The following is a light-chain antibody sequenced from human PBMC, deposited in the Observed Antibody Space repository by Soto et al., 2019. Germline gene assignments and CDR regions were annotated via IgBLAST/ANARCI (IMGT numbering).Light chain of an antibody. V-gene: IGLV2-11*01. Sequence: QSVLTQPRSVSGSPGQSVTISCTGTSSDVGGYNYVSWYQQHPGKAPKLMIYDVSKRPSGVPDRFSGSKSGNTASLTISGLQAEDEADCYCCSYAGSYTLVFGGGTKVTV. CDR2: DVS. J-gene: IGLJ2*01. CDR3: CSYAGSYTLV. CDR1: SSDVGGYNY.